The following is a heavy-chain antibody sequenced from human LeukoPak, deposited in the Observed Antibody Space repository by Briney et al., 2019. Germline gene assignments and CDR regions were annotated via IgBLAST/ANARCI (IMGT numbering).Heavy chain of an antibody. CDR3: ARDRVAVDTAMEYGMDV. J-gene: IGHJ6*02. CDR2: IYSGGST. V-gene: IGHV3-66*01. CDR1: GFTVSSNY. Sequence: GGSLRLSCAASGFTVSSNYMSWVRQAPGKGLEWVSVIYSGGSTYYADSVKGRFTISRDNSKNTLYLQMNSLRAEDTAVYYCARDRVAVDTAMEYGMDVWGQGTTVTVS. D-gene: IGHD5-18*01.